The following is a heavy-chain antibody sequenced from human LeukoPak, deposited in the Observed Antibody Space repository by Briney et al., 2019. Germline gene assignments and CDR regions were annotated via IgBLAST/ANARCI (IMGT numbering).Heavy chain of an antibody. Sequence: GGSLRLSCAASGFTFSSYWMNWARQAPGKGLEWVASINHNGNVNYYVDSVKGRFTISRDNAKNSLYLQMSNLRAEDTAVYYCARDTGYCSSTSCYLGGVQTPLSPYYYGMDVWGQGTTVTVSS. CDR3: ARDTGYCSSTSCYLGGVQTPLSPYYYGMDV. CDR1: GFTFSSYW. D-gene: IGHD2-2*01. J-gene: IGHJ6*02. CDR2: INHNGNVN. V-gene: IGHV3-7*03.